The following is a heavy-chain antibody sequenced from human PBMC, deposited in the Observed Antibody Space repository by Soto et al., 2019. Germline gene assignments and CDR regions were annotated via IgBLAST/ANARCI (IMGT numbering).Heavy chain of an antibody. V-gene: IGHV5-51*01. J-gene: IGHJ6*02. Sequence: GESLKISCKGSGYSFTSYWIGWVRQMPGKGLEWMGIIYPGDSDTRYSPSFQGQVTISADKSISTAYLQWSSLKASDTAMYYCARSNWRNKWVDYYYYGMDVWGQGTTVTSP. D-gene: IGHD1-1*01. CDR1: GYSFTSYW. CDR3: ARSNWRNKWVDYYYYGMDV. CDR2: IYPGDSDT.